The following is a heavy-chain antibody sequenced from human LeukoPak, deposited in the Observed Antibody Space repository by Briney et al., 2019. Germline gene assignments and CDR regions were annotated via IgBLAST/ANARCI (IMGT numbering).Heavy chain of an antibody. Sequence: SETLSLTCTVSGGSISSGSYYWSWIRQPAGKGLGWIGRIYTSGSTNYNPSLKSRVTISVDTSKNQFSLKLSSVTAADTAVYYCARDQNYGDGAWFDPWGQGTLVTVSS. J-gene: IGHJ5*02. CDR2: IYTSGST. D-gene: IGHD4-17*01. CDR1: GGSISSGSYY. V-gene: IGHV4-61*02. CDR3: ARDQNYGDGAWFDP.